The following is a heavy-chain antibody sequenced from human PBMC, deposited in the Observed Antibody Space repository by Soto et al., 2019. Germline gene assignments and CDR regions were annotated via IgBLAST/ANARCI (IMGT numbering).Heavy chain of an antibody. CDR3: ARVAYGDYGVDV. CDR1: GDTFSRYA. J-gene: IGHJ6*02. CDR2: IIPTFGTP. Sequence: QVQLVQSGAEVKKPGSSVKVSCKASGDTFSRYAISWVRQAPGRGLEWMGGIIPTFGTPNYAQKFQGRVTIIADESTSTVYMEVSSLTSEDTAMYYCARVAYGDYGVDVWGQGTTVTVSS. D-gene: IGHD4-17*01. V-gene: IGHV1-69*01.